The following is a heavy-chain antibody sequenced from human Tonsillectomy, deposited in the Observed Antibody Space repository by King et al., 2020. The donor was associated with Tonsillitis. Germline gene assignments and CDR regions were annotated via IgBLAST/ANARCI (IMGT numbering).Heavy chain of an antibody. CDR3: ARGGGVMDV. CDR1: GYSISSGYY. CDR2: IYHSGST. V-gene: IGHV4-38-2*01. Sequence: VQLQESGPGLVKPSETLSLTCAVSGYSISSGYYWGWIRQPPGKGLEWIGSIYHSGSTYYNPSLKSRVTISVDTSKKQFSLKLSSVTAADTAVYYCARGGGVMDVWGQGTTVTVSS. D-gene: IGHD2-8*02. J-gene: IGHJ6*02.